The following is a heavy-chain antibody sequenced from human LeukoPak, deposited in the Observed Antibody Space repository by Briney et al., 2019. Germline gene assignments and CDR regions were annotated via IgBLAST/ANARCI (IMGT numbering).Heavy chain of an antibody. CDR3: ARSYLFAAHEPPWRPSGWFDP. V-gene: IGHV4-39*07. CDR1: GGSISSTSYY. Sequence: SETLSLTCTVSGGSISSTSYYWGWIRQPPGKGLEWIGNIYYSGSTYYNPSLKSRVTISVDTSKNQFSLKLSSVTAADTVVYYCARSYLFAAHEPPWRPSGWFDPWGQGTLVTVSS. D-gene: IGHD1-14*01. CDR2: IYYSGST. J-gene: IGHJ5*02.